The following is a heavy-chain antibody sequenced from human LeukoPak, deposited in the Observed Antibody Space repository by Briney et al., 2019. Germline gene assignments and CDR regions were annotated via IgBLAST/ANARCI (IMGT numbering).Heavy chain of an antibody. Sequence: SETLSLTCAVYGGSFSGYYWSWIRQPPGKGLEWIGEINHSGSTNYNPSLKSRVTISVETSKNQFSLKLSSVTAADTAVYYCSSIAPFDYYYYMDVWGKGTTVTVSS. CDR2: INHSGST. J-gene: IGHJ6*03. D-gene: IGHD6-13*01. CDR3: SSIAPFDYYYYMDV. V-gene: IGHV4-34*01. CDR1: GGSFSGYY.